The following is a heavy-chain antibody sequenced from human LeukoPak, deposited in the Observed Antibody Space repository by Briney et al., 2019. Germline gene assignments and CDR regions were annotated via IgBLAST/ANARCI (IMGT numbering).Heavy chain of an antibody. J-gene: IGHJ3*02. Sequence: GGSLRLSCAASGFTFSSYGMHWVRQAPGKGLEWVAVISYDGSIKYYADSVKGRFTISRDNSKNTLYLQMNSLRAEDTAVYYCAKGQGQQLVWDAFDIWGQGTMVTVSS. CDR3: AKGQGQQLVWDAFDI. CDR2: ISYDGSIK. D-gene: IGHD6-13*01. CDR1: GFTFSSYG. V-gene: IGHV3-30*18.